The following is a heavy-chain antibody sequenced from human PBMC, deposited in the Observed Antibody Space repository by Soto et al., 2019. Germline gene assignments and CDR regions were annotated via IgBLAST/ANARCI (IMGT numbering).Heavy chain of an antibody. J-gene: IGHJ4*02. D-gene: IGHD5-18*01. CDR3: GRAGYSYGPSPLLY. CDR1: GGSISSGGYY. Sequence: QVQLQESGPGLVKPSQTLSLTCTVSGGSISSGGYYWSWIRQHPGKGLEWIGYIYYSGSTYYNPSLKRRLTLSVDTAKTQFSLKLSSVTAADTAVYYCGRAGYSYGPSPLLYWGQGTLVTVSS. V-gene: IGHV4-31*03. CDR2: IYYSGST.